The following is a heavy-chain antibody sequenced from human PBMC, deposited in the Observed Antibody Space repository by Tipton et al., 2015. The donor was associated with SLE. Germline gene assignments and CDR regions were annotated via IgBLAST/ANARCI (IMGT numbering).Heavy chain of an antibody. CDR2: ISSNGGST. CDR1: GFTFSSYA. J-gene: IGHJ6*02. CDR3: ARVSVAGSYYYYYGMDV. Sequence: SLRLSCAASGFTFSSYAMHWVRQAPGKGLEYVSAISSNGGSTYYANSVKGRFTISRDNSKNPLYLQMGSLRAEDMAVYYCARVSVAGSYYYYYGMDVWGQGTTVTVSS. D-gene: IGHD6-19*01. V-gene: IGHV3-64*01.